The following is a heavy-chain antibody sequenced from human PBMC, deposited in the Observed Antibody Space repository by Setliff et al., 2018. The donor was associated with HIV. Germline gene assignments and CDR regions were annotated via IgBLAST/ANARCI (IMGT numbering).Heavy chain of an antibody. CDR2: INPSGGST. J-gene: IGHJ6*03. Sequence: SVKVSCKASGGTFKNLAISWVRQAPGQGLERMGIINPSGGSTTYAQKFQGRVTITADKSTSTAYMELSSLRSEDTAVYYCARNPQPTGTPDYYYYYYMDVWGKGTTVTVSS. D-gene: IGHD1-1*01. CDR1: GGTFKNLA. CDR3: ARNPQPTGTPDYYYYYYMDV. V-gene: IGHV1-69*04.